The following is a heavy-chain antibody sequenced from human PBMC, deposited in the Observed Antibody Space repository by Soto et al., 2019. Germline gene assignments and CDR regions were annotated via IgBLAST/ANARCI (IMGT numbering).Heavy chain of an antibody. CDR3: ARSNYYDSSGYPWYFDY. V-gene: IGHV1-18*04. CDR1: GYTFTSYG. D-gene: IGHD3-22*01. Sequence: ASVKVSCKASGYTFTSYGISWVRQAPGQGLEWMGWISAYNGNTNYAQKLQGRVTMTTDTSTSTAYMELRSLRSDDTAVYYCARSNYYDSSGYPWYFDYRGQGTLVTVSS. J-gene: IGHJ4*02. CDR2: ISAYNGNT.